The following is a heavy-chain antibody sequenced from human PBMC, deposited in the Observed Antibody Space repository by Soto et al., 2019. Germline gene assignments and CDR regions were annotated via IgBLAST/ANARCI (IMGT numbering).Heavy chain of an antibody. V-gene: IGHV1-18*01. J-gene: IGHJ4*02. D-gene: IGHD1-26*01. Sequence: ASVKGSCKASGYTFTSYCISWVRQAPGQGLEWMGWISAYNGNTNYAQKLQGRVTMTTDTSTSTAYMELRSLRSDDTAVYYCARDYPDIVGATYFDYWGQGTLVTVSS. CDR3: ARDYPDIVGATYFDY. CDR2: ISAYNGNT. CDR1: GYTFTSYC.